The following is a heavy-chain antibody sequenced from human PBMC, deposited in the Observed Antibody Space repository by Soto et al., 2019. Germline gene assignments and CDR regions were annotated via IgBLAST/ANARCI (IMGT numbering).Heavy chain of an antibody. J-gene: IGHJ6*02. Sequence: QVQLVQSGAEVKKPGSSVKVSCKASGGTFSSYAISWVRQAPGQGLEWMGGIIPILGTADYAQKFQGRVTLPADDFPSPAEIELSSLRSEDTAVYYCARHLGGTHYYYGMDGWGQGTTVTVSS. CDR2: IIPILGTA. CDR1: GGTFSSYA. V-gene: IGHV1-69*11. D-gene: IGHD3-16*01. CDR3: ARHLGGTHYYYGMDG.